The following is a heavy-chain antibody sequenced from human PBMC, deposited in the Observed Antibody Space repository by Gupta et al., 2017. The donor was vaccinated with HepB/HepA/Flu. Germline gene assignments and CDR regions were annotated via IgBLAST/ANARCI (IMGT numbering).Heavy chain of an antibody. CDR1: GYRFPGHY. V-gene: IGHV1-2*04. J-gene: IGHJ3*02. CDR2: INTNTGGT. CDR3: AAGQGGGQSGRLLHDAFDI. D-gene: IGHD1-26*01. Sequence: QVQLEQCGAEVKKHGAAVQVSCKASGYRFPGHYILWLRQAPGQALEWMGWINTNTGGTNYAQKFQGWVTMTTDTTIRTAYMEMSRLTADATAVYYCAAGQGGGQSGRLLHDAFDIWGQGAMVTVSS.